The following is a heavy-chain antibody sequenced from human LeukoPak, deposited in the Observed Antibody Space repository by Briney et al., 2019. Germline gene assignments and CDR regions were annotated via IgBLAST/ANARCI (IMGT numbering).Heavy chain of an antibody. J-gene: IGHJ5*02. CDR2: IRYDGSNK. Sequence: PGGSLRLSCAASGFTFSSYGMHWVRQAPGRGLEWVAFIRYDGSNKYYADSVKGRFTISRDNSKNTLYLQMNSLRAEDTAVYYCAKDYSSSWYRGSWFDPWGQGTLVTVSS. D-gene: IGHD6-13*01. CDR3: AKDYSSSWYRGSWFDP. CDR1: GFTFSSYG. V-gene: IGHV3-30*02.